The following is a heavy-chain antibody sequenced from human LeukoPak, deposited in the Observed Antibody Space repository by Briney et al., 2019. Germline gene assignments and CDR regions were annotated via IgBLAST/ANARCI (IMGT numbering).Heavy chain of an antibody. CDR1: GFMFSSNW. CDR2: INHNGNVN. CDR3: ARGGGLDV. J-gene: IGHJ6*02. D-gene: IGHD3-16*01. Sequence: GGSLRLSCAASGFMFSSNWMSWVRLAPGKGLEWVASINHNGNVNYYVDSVKGRFTISRDNAKNSLYLQMSNLRAEDTAVYFCARGGGLDVWGQGATVTVSS. V-gene: IGHV3-7*03.